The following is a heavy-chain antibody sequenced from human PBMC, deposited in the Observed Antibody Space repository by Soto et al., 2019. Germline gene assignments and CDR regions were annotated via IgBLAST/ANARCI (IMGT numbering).Heavy chain of an antibody. CDR1: GDSIRSYY. CDR2: IYYSGST. V-gene: IGHV4-59*01. CDR3: ARAYGGFDNGLDV. J-gene: IGHJ6*02. Sequence: QVQLQESGPGLVKPSETLSLTCTVSGDSIRSYYWTWIRQPPGKGLELIGYIYYSGSTRYHPSLKSRVTISVDMSKNQFSLKLSSVIAADTAVYYCARAYGGFDNGLDVWGQGTAVTVSS. D-gene: IGHD5-12*01.